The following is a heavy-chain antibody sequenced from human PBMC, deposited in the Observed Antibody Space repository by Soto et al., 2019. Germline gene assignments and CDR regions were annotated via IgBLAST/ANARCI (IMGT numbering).Heavy chain of an antibody. CDR2: IYHSGST. CDR1: GGSISSSNW. D-gene: IGHD3-22*01. CDR3: ARDLRDSSGYFVH. J-gene: IGHJ4*02. Sequence: QVQLQESGPGLVKPSGTLSLTCAVSGGSISSSNWWSWVRQPPGKGLEWIGEIYHSGSTNYNPSRKSRVTLSVDKSKNQFSLKLSSVTAADTAVYYCARDLRDSSGYFVHWGQGTLVTVSS. V-gene: IGHV4-4*02.